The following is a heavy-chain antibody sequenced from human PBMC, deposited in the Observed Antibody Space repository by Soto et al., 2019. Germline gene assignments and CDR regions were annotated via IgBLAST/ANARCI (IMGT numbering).Heavy chain of an antibody. V-gene: IGHV4-59*01. CDR3: ARAPMVLSRSYFDS. CDR2: ISYSGNT. D-gene: IGHD2-8*01. Sequence: XETLFLTGTVSGGSISNFYWSWIRQPPGKGLEWIGYISYSGNTNYNPSLKSRVSISVDTSKNQLSLNLTSVTAADTAVYYCARAPMVLSRSYFDSWGQGTPVTVSS. CDR1: GGSISNFY. J-gene: IGHJ4*02.